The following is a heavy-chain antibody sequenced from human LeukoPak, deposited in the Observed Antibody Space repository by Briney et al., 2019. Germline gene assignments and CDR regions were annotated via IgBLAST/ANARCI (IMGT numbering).Heavy chain of an antibody. CDR3: ARESPVAECLDY. CDR1: GGSISSSS. CDR2: ISSSSSYI. V-gene: IGHV3-21*01. J-gene: IGHJ4*02. Sequence: ETLSLTCTVSGGSISSSSYYWGWLCQPPGKGLEWVSSISSSSSYIYHADSVKGRFTISRDNAKNSLYLQMNSLRAEDTAVYYCARESPVAECLDYWGQGTLVTVSS.